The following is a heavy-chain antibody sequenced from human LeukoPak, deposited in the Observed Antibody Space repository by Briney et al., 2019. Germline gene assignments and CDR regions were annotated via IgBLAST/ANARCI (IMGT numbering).Heavy chain of an antibody. CDR1: VGSISLYY. CDR3: ARGRLIWSYPLHWFDP. V-gene: IGHV4-59*12. J-gene: IGHJ5*02. CDR2: IYYSGST. D-gene: IGHD3-16*02. Sequence: SSETLSLTCSVSVGSISLYYGNCIRQPPGKGLEWIGYIYYSGSTNYNSSLKSRVTISVDTSKNQFSLKVSSVTAQDTAVYYFARGRLIWSYPLHWFDPWGQGTLVTVSS.